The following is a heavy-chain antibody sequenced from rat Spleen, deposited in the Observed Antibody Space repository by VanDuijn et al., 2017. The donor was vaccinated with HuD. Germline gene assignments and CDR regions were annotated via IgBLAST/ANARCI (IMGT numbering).Heavy chain of an antibody. CDR3: ASPGDSGSDY. J-gene: IGHJ2*01. Sequence: EVQLQESGPGLVKPSQSLSLTCSVTGYSITSSYRWNWIRKFPGNKLEWMGYINSAGSTNYNPSLKSRISITRDTSKNQFFLQVNSVTTEDTATYYCASPGDSGSDYWGQGVMVTVSS. V-gene: IGHV3-3*01. CDR1: GYSITSSYR. D-gene: IGHD4-3*01. CDR2: INSAGST.